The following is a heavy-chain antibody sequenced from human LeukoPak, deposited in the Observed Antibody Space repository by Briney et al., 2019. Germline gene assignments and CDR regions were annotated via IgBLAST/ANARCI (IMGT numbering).Heavy chain of an antibody. Sequence: GGSLRFSCAASGFTFSNYSMNWVRQAPGKGLEWVSYISSTSSTIYYADSVKGRFTISRDNANNSLCLQMNSLRDEDTAVYYCARTRLNDYWGQGTLVTVSS. V-gene: IGHV3-48*02. CDR2: ISSTSSTI. CDR3: ARTRLNDY. J-gene: IGHJ4*02. CDR1: GFTFSNYS.